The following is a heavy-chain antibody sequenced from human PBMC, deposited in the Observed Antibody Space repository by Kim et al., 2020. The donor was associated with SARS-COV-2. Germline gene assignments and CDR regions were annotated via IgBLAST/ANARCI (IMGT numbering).Heavy chain of an antibody. CDR1: GFTFNKYG. CDR2: IWYDASNK. V-gene: IGHV3-33*01. J-gene: IGHJ4*02. CDR3: VTGPYISGWNLDH. D-gene: IGHD6-19*01. Sequence: GGSLRLSCAASGFTFNKYGMHWVRQAPGKGLEWVAVIWYDASNKYYGDSVKGRFTISRDNSKNTLYLQMNSLRAEDTAVYYCVTGPYISGWNLDHWGQGTLVTVSS.